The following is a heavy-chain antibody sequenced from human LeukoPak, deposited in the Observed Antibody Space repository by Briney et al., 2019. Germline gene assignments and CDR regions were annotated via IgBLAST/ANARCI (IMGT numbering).Heavy chain of an antibody. CDR2: ISGDGGST. Sequence: GGSLRLSCAASGSTFDDYAMHWVRQAPGKGLEWVSLISGDGGSTYYADSVKGRFTISRDNSKNSLYLQMNSLRTEDTALYYCAKDRDIVVVVAATPDGMDVWGQGTTVTVSS. CDR3: AKDRDIVVVVAATPDGMDV. J-gene: IGHJ6*02. CDR1: GSTFDDYA. V-gene: IGHV3-43*02. D-gene: IGHD2-15*01.